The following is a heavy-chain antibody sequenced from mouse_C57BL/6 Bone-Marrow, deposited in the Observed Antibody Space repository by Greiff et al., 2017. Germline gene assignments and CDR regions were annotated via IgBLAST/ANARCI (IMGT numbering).Heavy chain of an antibody. Sequence: QVQLKESGPELVKPGASVKISCKASGYSFTSYYIHWVKQRPGQGLEWIGWIYPGSGNTKYNEKFKGKATLTADTSSSTAYMQLSSLTSEDSAVXYCARGVHYYGSSFPWFAYWGQGTLVTVSA. D-gene: IGHD1-1*01. V-gene: IGHV1-66*01. CDR1: GYSFTSYY. CDR2: IYPGSGNT. J-gene: IGHJ3*01. CDR3: ARGVHYYGSSFPWFAY.